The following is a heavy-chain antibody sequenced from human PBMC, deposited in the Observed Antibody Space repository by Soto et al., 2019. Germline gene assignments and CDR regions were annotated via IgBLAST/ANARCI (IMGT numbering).Heavy chain of an antibody. CDR1: GFTFDDYA. V-gene: IGHV3-9*01. Sequence: PGGSLRLSCAVSGFTFDDYAMHWVRQAPGKGLEWVSGISWNSGSIGYADSVKGRFTISRDNSKNTVYLQMNSLRAEDTALYYCARDGGEGTFDYWGQGTLVTVSS. CDR3: ARDGGEGTFDY. D-gene: IGHD2-21*01. CDR2: ISWNSGSI. J-gene: IGHJ4*02.